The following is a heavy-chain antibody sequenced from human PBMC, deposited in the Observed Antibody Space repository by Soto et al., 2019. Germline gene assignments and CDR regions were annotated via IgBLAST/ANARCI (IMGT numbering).Heavy chain of an antibody. CDR1: VGSISSYY. CDR3: ARVVTGAYYYGMEV. V-gene: IGHV4-59*01. J-gene: IGHJ6*01. CDR2: IYYSGST. Sequence: PSETLSLTCTFSVGSISSYYWSCIRQPPGKGLEWIGYIYYSGSTNYNPSLKSRVTISVDTSKNQFSLRLSSVTAADTAVYYCARVVTGAYYYGMEVLGQGTTVIVSS. D-gene: IGHD1-20*01.